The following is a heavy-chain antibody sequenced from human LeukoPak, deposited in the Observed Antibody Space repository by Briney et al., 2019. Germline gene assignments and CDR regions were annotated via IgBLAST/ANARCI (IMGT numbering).Heavy chain of an antibody. J-gene: IGHJ5*02. Sequence: GGSLRLSCAASGFTFSRNSMNWVRQAPGKGLEWVSSIRSSSSYIYYADSVKDRFTISRDNAKNSLYLQMNSLRAEDTAVYYCVRDGGHQRVNGNLFDPWGKGTLVTVSS. D-gene: IGHD2-2*01. CDR1: GFTFSRNS. CDR2: IRSSSSYI. V-gene: IGHV3-21*01. CDR3: VRDGGHQRVNGNLFDP.